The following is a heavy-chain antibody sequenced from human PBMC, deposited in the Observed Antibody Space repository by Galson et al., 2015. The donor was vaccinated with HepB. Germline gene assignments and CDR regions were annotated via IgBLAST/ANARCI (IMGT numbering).Heavy chain of an antibody. V-gene: IGHV4-31*03. J-gene: IGHJ4*02. CDR1: GGPTNSGAYF. Sequence: LSLTCTVSGGPTNSGAYFWYWIRQHPGKGLEWIGYIYYSGSTYYNPSLESRITISLDTSKNQFSLKLTSVTAADTAVYYCARAARVRHSFDYWARETLSPSPQ. CDR2: IYYSGST. CDR3: ARAARVRHSFDY. D-gene: IGHD3-3*02.